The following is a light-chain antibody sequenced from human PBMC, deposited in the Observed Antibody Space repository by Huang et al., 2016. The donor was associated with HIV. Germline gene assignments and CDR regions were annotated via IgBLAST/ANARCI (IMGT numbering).Light chain of an antibody. CDR1: QGLGNS. CDR3: QQYHEWPRT. Sequence: ERVLTQSPGTLSVSPGERATLSCRPRQGLGNSLAWYQRKPGQGPRLLIYETFIRASDIPARFSGGGSEIDFTLTISGLQSEDSAVYYCQQYHEWPRTFGQGTKVEIK. V-gene: IGKV3-15*01. CDR2: ETF. J-gene: IGKJ2*01.